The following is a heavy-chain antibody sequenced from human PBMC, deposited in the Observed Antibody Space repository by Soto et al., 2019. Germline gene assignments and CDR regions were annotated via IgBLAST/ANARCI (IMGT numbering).Heavy chain of an antibody. D-gene: IGHD2-15*01. CDR1: GDFTKSGDYL. J-gene: IGHJ4*02. CDR2: IYYTGTI. CDR3: VRMKNGGSRPVDH. Sequence: SEALSLPRTGSGDFTKSGDYLWTWIRQTPGEGLEYIGYIYYTGTISYKPSLQSRAAISLDTSKNQFSLKLTSATATDTAVYYCVRMKNGGSRPVDHWGQGTLVTVSS. V-gene: IGHV4-30-4*01.